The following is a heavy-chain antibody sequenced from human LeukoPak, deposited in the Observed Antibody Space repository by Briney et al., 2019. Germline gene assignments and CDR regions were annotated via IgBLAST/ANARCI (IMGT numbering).Heavy chain of an antibody. CDR2: IYYSGST. D-gene: IGHD3-3*01. CDR1: GGSIRSYY. J-gene: IGHJ6*03. CDR3: ARGLWSGYYYYYYMDV. V-gene: IGHV4-59*01. Sequence: SETLSLTCTVSGGSIRSYYWSWVRQPPGKGLEWIGYIYYSGSTNYNPSLKSRVTISVDTSKNQFSLKLSSVTAADTAVYYCARGLWSGYYYYYYMDVWGKGTTVTVSS.